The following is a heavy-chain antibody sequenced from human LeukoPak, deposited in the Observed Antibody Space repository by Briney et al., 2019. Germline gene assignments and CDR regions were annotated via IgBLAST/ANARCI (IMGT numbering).Heavy chain of an antibody. CDR2: INPSGGST. CDR1: GYTFTSYY. Sequence: ASVKVSCKASGYTFTSYYMRWVRQAPGQGLEWMGIINPSGGSTSYAQKFQGRVTMTRDTSTSTVYMELSSLRSEDTAVYYCASLQGAMATGPHDAFDIWGQGTMVTVSS. CDR3: ASLQGAMATGPHDAFDI. V-gene: IGHV1-46*01. D-gene: IGHD5-18*01. J-gene: IGHJ3*02.